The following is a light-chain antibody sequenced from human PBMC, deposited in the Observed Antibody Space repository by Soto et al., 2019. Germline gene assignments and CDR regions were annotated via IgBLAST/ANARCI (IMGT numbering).Light chain of an antibody. CDR3: QQYYKWPLT. CDR1: QSVSDH. V-gene: IGKV3-15*01. Sequence: EIVMTQSPASLSVSPGERATLSCRASQSVSDHLAWYQQKPGQAPRLLIYRASTRATGIPAKFSGCGSGTEFTLTFSSLQSEDSAVYYCQQYYKWPLTFGQGTKVDIK. CDR2: RAS. J-gene: IGKJ1*01.